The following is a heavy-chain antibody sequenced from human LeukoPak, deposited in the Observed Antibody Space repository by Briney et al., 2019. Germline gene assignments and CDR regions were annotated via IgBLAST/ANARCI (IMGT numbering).Heavy chain of an antibody. J-gene: IGHJ4*02. CDR1: GFTFSDYY. CDR3: ARRRYNWNAIDY. D-gene: IGHD1-20*01. V-gene: IGHV3-11*01. Sequence: GGSLRLSCAAAGFTFSDYYMSWIRQAPGKGLEWVSYISSSGSTIYYADSVKGRFTISRDNAKNSLYLQMNSLRAEDTAVYYCARRRYNWNAIDYWGQGTLVTVSS. CDR2: ISSSGSTI.